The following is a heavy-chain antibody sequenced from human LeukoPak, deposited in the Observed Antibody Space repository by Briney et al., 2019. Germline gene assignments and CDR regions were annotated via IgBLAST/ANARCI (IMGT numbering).Heavy chain of an antibody. CDR3: AKGTVAGPYYFDY. CDR2: ISWNSGSI. J-gene: IGHJ4*02. CDR1: GFTFDDYA. V-gene: IGHV3-9*01. Sequence: PGRSLRLSCAASGFTFDDYAMHWVRHAPGKGLEWVSGISWNSGSIGYADSVKGRFTISRDNAKNSLYLQMNSLRAEDTALYYCAKGTVAGPYYFDYWGQGTLVTVSS. D-gene: IGHD6-19*01.